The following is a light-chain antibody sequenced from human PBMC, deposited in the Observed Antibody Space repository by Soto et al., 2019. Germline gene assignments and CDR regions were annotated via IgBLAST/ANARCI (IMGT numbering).Light chain of an antibody. CDR2: AAS. V-gene: IGKV1-39*01. CDR3: QQSYSTLSYT. CDR1: QSISSY. J-gene: IGKJ2*01. Sequence: DLQMTQSPSSLSASVGDRVTITCRASQSISSYLNWYQQKPGKAPKLLIYAASSLQSGVPSRFSGNGSGTDFTLTISSLQPEDFATYYCQQSYSTLSYTFGQGTKLEIK.